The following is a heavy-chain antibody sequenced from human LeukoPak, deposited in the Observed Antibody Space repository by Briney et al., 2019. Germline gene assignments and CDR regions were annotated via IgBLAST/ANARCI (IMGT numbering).Heavy chain of an antibody. D-gene: IGHD6-19*01. J-gene: IGHJ6*02. CDR1: GFTVSSNY. CDR3: ARDQADGMDV. V-gene: IGHV3-21*01. Sequence: GGSLRLSCAASGFTVSSNYMSWVRQAPGKGLEWVSSISSSSSYIYYADSVKGRFTISRDNAKNSLYLQMNSLRAEDTAVYYCARDQADGMDVWGQGTTVTVSS. CDR2: ISSSSSYI.